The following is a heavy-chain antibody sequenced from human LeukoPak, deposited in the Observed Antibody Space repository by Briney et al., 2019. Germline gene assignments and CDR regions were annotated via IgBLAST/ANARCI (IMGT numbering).Heavy chain of an antibody. V-gene: IGHV4-59*01. D-gene: IGHD3-22*01. CDR1: GGSISSYY. J-gene: IGHJ5*02. Sequence: SETPSLTCTVSGGSISSYYWTWIRQPPGKGLEWIAYIYYSGSINYNPSLKSRVTISVDTSKNQFSLKLSSVTAADTAVYYCARGGGYYYDSSGYPRPNNWFDPWGQGTLVTVSS. CDR3: ARGGGYYYDSSGYPRPNNWFDP. CDR2: IYYSGSI.